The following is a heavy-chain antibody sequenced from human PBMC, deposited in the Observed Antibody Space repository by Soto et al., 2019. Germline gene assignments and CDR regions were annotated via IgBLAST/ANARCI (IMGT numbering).Heavy chain of an antibody. CDR2: ISYDGSNK. J-gene: IGHJ4*02. V-gene: IGHV3-30*18. CDR1: GFTFSSYG. CDR3: AKDFEQFDWLLIGGYYFDY. Sequence: PGGSLRLSCAASGFTFSSYGMHWVRQAPGKGLEWVAVISYDGSNKYYADSVKGRFTISRDNSKNTLYLQMNSLRAEDTAVYYCAKDFEQFDWLLIGGYYFDYWGQGTLVTVSS. D-gene: IGHD3-9*01.